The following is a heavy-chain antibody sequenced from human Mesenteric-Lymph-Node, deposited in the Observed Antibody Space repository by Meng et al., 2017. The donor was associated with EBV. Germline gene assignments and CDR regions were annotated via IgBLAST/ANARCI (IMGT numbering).Heavy chain of an antibody. Sequence: EVQLLGSGGGLVQPRGPLSLACAASGFTFSSHSMSWVRQAPGKGLEWVSAITGNGGNTYYADSVKGRFTISRDNSKNTVYLQMNSLRAEDTAVYYCARLTDYWGQGTLVTVSS. CDR1: GFTFSSHS. D-gene: IGHD3-9*01. CDR2: ITGNGGNT. CDR3: ARLTDY. V-gene: IGHV3-23*01. J-gene: IGHJ4*02.